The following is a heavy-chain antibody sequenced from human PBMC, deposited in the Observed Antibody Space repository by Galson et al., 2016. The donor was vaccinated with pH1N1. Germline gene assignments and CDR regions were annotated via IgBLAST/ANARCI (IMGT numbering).Heavy chain of an antibody. CDR1: GFTFSNYC. CDR3: ARAPVLRFLEWFTYFDF. D-gene: IGHD3-3*01. V-gene: IGHV3-7*01. CDR2: IKQDGSEK. Sequence: SLRLSCAASGFTFSNYCMSWVRQSPGKGLEWVANIKQDGSEKYYEDSVKGRFTISRDNAKNSLYLQMNSLRAEDTAVYYCARAPVLRFLEWFTYFDFWGQGTLVTVSS. J-gene: IGHJ4*02.